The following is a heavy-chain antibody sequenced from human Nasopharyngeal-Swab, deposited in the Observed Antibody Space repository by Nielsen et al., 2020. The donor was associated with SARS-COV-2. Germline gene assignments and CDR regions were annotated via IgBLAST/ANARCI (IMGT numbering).Heavy chain of an antibody. J-gene: IGHJ6*02. Sequence: SETLSLTCTVSGGYISSYYWCWIRQPPGKGLEWIGYIYHSGSTNYNPSLKSRVTISVDTSKNQFSLKLSSVTASDTAVYYCAGGLAAAGTIYYYYDGMDVWGQGTTVTVSS. V-gene: IGHV4-59*13. CDR3: AGGLAAAGTIYYYYDGMDV. CDR1: GGYISSYY. D-gene: IGHD6-13*01. CDR2: IYHSGST.